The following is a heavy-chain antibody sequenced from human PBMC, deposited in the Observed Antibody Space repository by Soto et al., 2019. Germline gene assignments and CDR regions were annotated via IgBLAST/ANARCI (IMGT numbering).Heavy chain of an antibody. CDR2: IWYDGSNK. V-gene: IGHV3-33*01. J-gene: IGHJ4*02. CDR3: ARDHDGPGSYFDY. D-gene: IGHD3-10*01. Sequence: PGGSLRLSCAASGFTFSSYGMHWVRQAPGKGLEWVAVIWYDGSNKYYADSVKGRFTISRDNSKNTLYLQMNSLRAEDTAVYYCARDHDGPGSYFDYWGQGTLVTVSS. CDR1: GFTFSSYG.